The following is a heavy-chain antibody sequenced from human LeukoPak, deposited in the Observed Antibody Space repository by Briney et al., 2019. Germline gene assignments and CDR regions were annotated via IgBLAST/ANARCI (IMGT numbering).Heavy chain of an antibody. CDR2: ISVSNGNT. J-gene: IGHJ4*02. Sequence: ASVKVSCKTSGYTFTTYGISWVRQAPGQGLEWMGWISVSNGNTKYAQKVQGRVTMTTDTDTTTAYMEVRSLRSDDTAVYYCARDRDRMVQGVTALFDYWGQGTLVTVSS. CDR1: GYTFTTYG. D-gene: IGHD3-10*01. V-gene: IGHV1-18*04. CDR3: ARDRDRMVQGVTALFDY.